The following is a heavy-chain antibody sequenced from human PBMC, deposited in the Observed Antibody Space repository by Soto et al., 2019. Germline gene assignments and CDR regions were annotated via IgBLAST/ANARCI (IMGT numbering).Heavy chain of an antibody. D-gene: IGHD3-22*01. V-gene: IGHV3-30*18. Sequence: QPGGSLRLSCAASGFTFSSYGMHWVRQAPGKGLEWVAVISYDGSNKYYADSVKGRFTISRDNSKNTLYLQMNSLRAEDTAVYYCAKDQYYDSSTYGFDPWGQGTLVTVSS. J-gene: IGHJ5*02. CDR3: AKDQYYDSSTYGFDP. CDR2: ISYDGSNK. CDR1: GFTFSSYG.